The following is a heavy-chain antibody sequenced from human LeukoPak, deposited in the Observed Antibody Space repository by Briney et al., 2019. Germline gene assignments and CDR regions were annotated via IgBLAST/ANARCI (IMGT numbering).Heavy chain of an antibody. CDR2: IWYDGSNK. D-gene: IGHD6-19*01. Sequence: GRSLRLSCAASGFTFSSYGMHWVRQAPGKGLEWVAVIWYDGSNKYYADSVKGRFTISRDNSKNTLYLQMNSLRAEDTAVYYCARAGGGWWSEASFDYWGQGTLVTVSS. V-gene: IGHV3-33*01. CDR3: ARAGGGWWSEASFDY. J-gene: IGHJ4*02. CDR1: GFTFSSYG.